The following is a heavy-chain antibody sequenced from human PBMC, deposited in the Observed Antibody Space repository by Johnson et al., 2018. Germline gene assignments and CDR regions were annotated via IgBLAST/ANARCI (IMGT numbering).Heavy chain of an antibody. CDR3: AREDSGSRGETFDI. J-gene: IGHJ3*02. V-gene: IGHV1-46*01. Sequence: VQLVESGAEVQKPGASVKVSCKASGYTFTSYYMHWVRQAPGPGLEWMGIINPSGGSTSYAQKSQGRVTLTRDPSTSTVYMELSSLRSEDTAVYYGAREDSGSRGETFDIWGPGTMVTVSS. CDR1: GYTFTSYY. D-gene: IGHD1-26*01. CDR2: INPSGGST.